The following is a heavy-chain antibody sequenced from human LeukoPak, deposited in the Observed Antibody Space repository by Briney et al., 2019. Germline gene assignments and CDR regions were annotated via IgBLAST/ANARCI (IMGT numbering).Heavy chain of an antibody. V-gene: IGHV3-49*04. CDR1: GFTFGDYA. CDR2: IRSKAYGGTT. Sequence: SLRLSCTASGFTFGDYAMIWVRQAPGKGLESVGFIRSKAYGGTTEYAASVKGRFTISRDDSKSIAYLEMNSLKSEDTAVYHCTRGYDFVSGYLGMDVWGQGTTVTASS. D-gene: IGHD3-3*01. J-gene: IGHJ6*02. CDR3: TRGYDFVSGYLGMDV.